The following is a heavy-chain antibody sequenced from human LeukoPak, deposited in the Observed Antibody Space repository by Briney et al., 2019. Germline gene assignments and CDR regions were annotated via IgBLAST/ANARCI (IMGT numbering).Heavy chain of an antibody. Sequence: GGSLTLSCTASGFTFSSYDMNWVRQAPGKGLEWVSSISSTSSYIYYADSVKGRFTISRDNAKNSLYLQMNSLRAEDTAVYYCARVPNWNSVNWFDPWGQGTLVTVSS. J-gene: IGHJ5*02. CDR2: ISSTSSYI. CDR3: ARVPNWNSVNWFDP. V-gene: IGHV3-21*01. D-gene: IGHD1-7*01. CDR1: GFTFSSYD.